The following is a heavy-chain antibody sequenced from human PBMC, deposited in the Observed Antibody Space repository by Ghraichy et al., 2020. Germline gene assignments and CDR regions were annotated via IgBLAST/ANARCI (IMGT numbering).Heavy chain of an antibody. V-gene: IGHV3-49*04. Sequence: GGSLRLSCRGSGFAFDDYAISWVRQAPGKGLEWIGFIRAAMYGGTAEYAASVRGRFTISRDDSTSTAHLEMNSLKIEDTAVYYCTRARPPFPGSQFGDGFASWGQGALVTVSS. CDR3: TRARPPFPGSQFGDGFAS. D-gene: IGHD1-26*01. CDR2: IRAAMYGGTA. CDR1: GFAFDDYA. J-gene: IGHJ4*02.